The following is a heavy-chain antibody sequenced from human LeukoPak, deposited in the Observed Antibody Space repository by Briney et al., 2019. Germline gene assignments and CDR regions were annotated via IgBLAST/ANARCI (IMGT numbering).Heavy chain of an antibody. Sequence: PSETLSLTCTVSGGSISSYYWSWIRQPPGKGLEWIGYIYYSGSTNYNPSLKSRVTISVDTSKNQFSLKLSSGTAADTAVSYCARVAGSGNSGWNYFDYWGQGTLVTVSS. V-gene: IGHV4-59*01. CDR2: IYYSGST. J-gene: IGHJ4*02. D-gene: IGHD6-19*01. CDR1: GGSISSYY. CDR3: ARVAGSGNSGWNYFDY.